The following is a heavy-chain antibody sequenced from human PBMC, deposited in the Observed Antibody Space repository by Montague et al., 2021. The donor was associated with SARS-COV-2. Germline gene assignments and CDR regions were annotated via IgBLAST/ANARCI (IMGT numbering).Heavy chain of an antibody. J-gene: IGHJ6*02. CDR2: IDWDDDK. CDR1: GLSLSTSGMC. CDR3: ARMAADQQLVLSGGYYYCGIDV. Sequence: PALVKPTQPLTLTCTFSGLSLSTSGMCVSWIRQPPGKALEWLALIDWDDDKYYSTSLKTRLTISKDTSKNQVVLTMTNMDPVDTATYYCARMAADQQLVLSGGYYYCGIDVWGQGTMVTVSS. D-gene: IGHD6-13*01. V-gene: IGHV2-70*01.